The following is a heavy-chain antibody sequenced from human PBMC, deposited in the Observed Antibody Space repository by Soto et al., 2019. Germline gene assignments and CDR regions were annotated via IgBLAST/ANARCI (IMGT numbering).Heavy chain of an antibody. D-gene: IGHD6-19*01. J-gene: IGHJ4*02. CDR1: GFTFSSYG. V-gene: IGHV3-33*01. CDR2: IWYDGSNK. Sequence: QVQLVESGGGVVQPGRSLRLSCAASGFTFSSYGMHWVRQAPGKGLEWVAVIWYDGSNKYYADSVKGRFTISRDNSKNTLYLQINSLRAEDTAVYYCARGVAYSSGWYLWGQGTLVTVSS. CDR3: ARGVAYSSGWYL.